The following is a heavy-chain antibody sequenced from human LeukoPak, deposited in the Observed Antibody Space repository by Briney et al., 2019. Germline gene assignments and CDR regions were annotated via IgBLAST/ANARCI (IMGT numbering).Heavy chain of an antibody. CDR3: ARVGYSSSWYVPTYYFDY. J-gene: IGHJ4*02. CDR1: GGSISSYC. CDR2: IYYSGST. V-gene: IGHV4-59*01. D-gene: IGHD6-13*01. Sequence: PSETLSLTCTVSGGSISSYCWSWIRQPPGKGLEWIGYIYYSGSTNYNPSLKSRVTISVDTSKNQFSLKLSSVTAADTAVYYCARVGYSSSWYVPTYYFDYWGQGTLVTVSS.